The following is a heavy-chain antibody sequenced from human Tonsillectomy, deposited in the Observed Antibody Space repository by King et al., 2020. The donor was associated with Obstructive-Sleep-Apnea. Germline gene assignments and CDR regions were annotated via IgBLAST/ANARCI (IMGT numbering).Heavy chain of an antibody. Sequence: QLQESGPGLVKPSETLSLTCTVSGFSINNGYYWGWIRQPPGKGLGWIGCIYHSGRTYCNPYLKSRVSISVDTSKNQFSLKLSSVTAADTAVYYCARGGYDEPLDYWGQGILVTVSS. V-gene: IGHV4-38-2*02. J-gene: IGHJ4*02. D-gene: IGHD5-12*01. CDR2: IYHSGRT. CDR1: GFSINNGYY. CDR3: ARGGYDEPLDY.